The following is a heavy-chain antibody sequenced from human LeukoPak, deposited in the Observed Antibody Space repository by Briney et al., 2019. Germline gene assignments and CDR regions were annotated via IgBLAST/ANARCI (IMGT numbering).Heavy chain of an antibody. CDR2: ISYEGSNK. Sequence: GGSLRLSCAASGFTFSSFAMHWVRQAPGKGRGGVAVISYEGSNKYYADSVKGRFTISRDNSKNTLYLQMNSLRAEDTAVYYCAREEYHTWAYSSSWYTGLSLDYWGQGTLVTVSS. D-gene: IGHD6-13*01. CDR1: GFTFSSFA. V-gene: IGHV3-30*04. CDR3: AREEYHTWAYSSSWYTGLSLDY. J-gene: IGHJ4*02.